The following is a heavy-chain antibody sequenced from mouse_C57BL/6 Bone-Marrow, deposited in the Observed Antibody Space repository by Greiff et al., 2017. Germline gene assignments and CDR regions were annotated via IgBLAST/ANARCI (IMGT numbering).Heavy chain of an antibody. CDR1: GYTFTDYY. CDR3: ARARGY. J-gene: IGHJ2*01. D-gene: IGHD3-1*01. Sequence: EVQLQQSGPELVKPGASVKISCKASGYTFTDYYMNWVKQSHGKSLEWIGDINPNNGGTSYNQKFKGKATLTVDKSSSTAYMELRSLTSDDSAVYYCARARGYWGQGTTLTVSS. V-gene: IGHV1-26*01. CDR2: INPNNGGT.